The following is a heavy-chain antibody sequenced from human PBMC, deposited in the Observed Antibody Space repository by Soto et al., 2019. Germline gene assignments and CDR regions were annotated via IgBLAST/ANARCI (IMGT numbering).Heavy chain of an antibody. CDR3: TYGSGSYYNVKYFDY. Sequence: ASVKVSCKASGYTFTSYDINWVRQATGQGLEWMGWMNPNSGNTGYAQKFQGRVTMTRNTSISTAYMELSSLRSEDTAVYYCTYGSGSYYNVKYFDYWGQGTLVIVSS. CDR2: MNPNSGNT. J-gene: IGHJ4*02. CDR1: GYTFTSYD. D-gene: IGHD3-10*01. V-gene: IGHV1-8*01.